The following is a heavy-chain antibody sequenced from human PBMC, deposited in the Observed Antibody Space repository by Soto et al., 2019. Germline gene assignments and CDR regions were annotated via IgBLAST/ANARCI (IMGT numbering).Heavy chain of an antibody. D-gene: IGHD6-13*01. J-gene: IGHJ2*01. Sequence: QVQLVQSGAEVKKPGASVKVSCKASGYTFTDHYLHWVRQAPGQGLEWMGWINANSGGTNYAQKLQGRVTMTRDTSINTTYMHLTNLRSDDTAVYFCARPATPGPYWYFDLWGRGTLVSVSS. V-gene: IGHV1-2*02. CDR2: INANSGGT. CDR1: GYTFTDHY. CDR3: ARPATPGPYWYFDL.